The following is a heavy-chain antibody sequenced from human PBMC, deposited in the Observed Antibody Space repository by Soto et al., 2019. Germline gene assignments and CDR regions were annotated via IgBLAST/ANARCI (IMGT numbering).Heavy chain of an antibody. CDR1: GSSIRPYH. V-gene: IGHV4-59*01. D-gene: IGHD4-17*01. CDR3: TRVGGYYGDYPNFDY. CDR2: IYYTGST. Sequence: ETLSLTCSVSGSSIRPYHWSWIRQPPGKGLEWIGNIYYTGSTSYNPSLKSRLIMSVASSRNQLSLRLNSVTAADTAVYYCTRVGGYYGDYPNFDYWGQGALVTVSS. J-gene: IGHJ4*02.